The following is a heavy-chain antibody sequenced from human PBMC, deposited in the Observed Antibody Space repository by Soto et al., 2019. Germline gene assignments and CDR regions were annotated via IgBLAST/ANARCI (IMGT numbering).Heavy chain of an antibody. V-gene: IGHV4-4*01. CDR2: IFQSGST. CDR1: GGTIRSPDW. Sequence: TLSLTCGVSGGTIRSPDWWTWVRQPPGKGLEWIGEIFQSGSTNYTPSLESRVTISVDKSKNQFSLTLTSVTAADTAVYFCARGRGRYSSGWSWFDPWGQGTLVTAPQ. J-gene: IGHJ5*02. CDR3: ARGRGRYSSGWSWFDP. D-gene: IGHD6-19*01.